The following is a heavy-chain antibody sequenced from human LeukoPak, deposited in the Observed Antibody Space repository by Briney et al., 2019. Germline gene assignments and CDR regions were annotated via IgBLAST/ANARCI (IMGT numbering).Heavy chain of an antibody. Sequence: GASVKVSCKASGGTFSSYAISWVRQAPGQGPEWMGGIIPIFGTANYAQKFQGRVTITTDESTSTAYMELSSLRSEDTAVYYCTRAAGETQYYYYYYMDVWGKGTTVTVSS. D-gene: IGHD3-10*01. J-gene: IGHJ6*03. V-gene: IGHV1-69*05. CDR3: TRAAGETQYYYYYYMDV. CDR1: GGTFSSYA. CDR2: IIPIFGTA.